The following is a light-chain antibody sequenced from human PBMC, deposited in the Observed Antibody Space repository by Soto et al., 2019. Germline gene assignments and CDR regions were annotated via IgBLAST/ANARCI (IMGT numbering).Light chain of an antibody. CDR3: CSYAGSYTLEV. Sequence: QSALTQPRSVSGSPGQSVTISCTGTSNNIGSYYYVSWYQQHPGKAPKLMIYDLTQRPSGVPDRFSGSKSGNTASLTISGLQADDEAYYYCCSYAGSYTLEVFGGGTKLTVL. J-gene: IGLJ2*01. CDR2: DLT. V-gene: IGLV2-11*01. CDR1: SNNIGSYYY.